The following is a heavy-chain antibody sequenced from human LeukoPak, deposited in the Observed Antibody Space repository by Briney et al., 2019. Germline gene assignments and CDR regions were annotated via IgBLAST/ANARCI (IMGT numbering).Heavy chain of an antibody. CDR3: AKGVSSSWSNDAFDI. D-gene: IGHD6-13*01. J-gene: IGHJ3*02. V-gene: IGHV3-30*18. CDR1: GFTFSDYS. CDR2: ISYDGSNK. Sequence: GGSLRLSCAASGFTFSDYSMNWVRQAPGKGLEWVAVISYDGSNKYYADSVKGRFTISRDNSKNTLYLQMNSLRTEDTAVYYCAKGVSSSWSNDAFDIWGQGTMVTVSS.